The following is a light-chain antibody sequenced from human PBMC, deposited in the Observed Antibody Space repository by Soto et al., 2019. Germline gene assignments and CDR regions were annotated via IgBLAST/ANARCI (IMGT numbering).Light chain of an antibody. J-gene: IGLJ2*01. CDR3: STWDYSLRGLV. CDR2: SNH. CDR1: SSNIGGNS. V-gene: IGLV1-44*01. Sequence: QSVLTQPPSASGAPGQGISISCSGSSSNIGGNSVSWYRQVPGTAPKLLIFSNHQRPSGVPDRFSGSKSGTSASLAISGLQSEDEADYYCSTWDYSLRGLVFGGWTKVTVL.